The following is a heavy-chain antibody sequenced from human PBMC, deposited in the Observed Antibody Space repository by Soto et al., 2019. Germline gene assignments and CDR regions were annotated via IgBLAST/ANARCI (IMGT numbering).Heavy chain of an antibody. V-gene: IGHV4-28*01. D-gene: IGHD2-2*01. CDR1: GYSISSSNW. CDR3: ARPYCSSTSCYDAFDI. Sequence: PSETLSLTCAVSGYSISSSNWWGWIRQPPGKGLEWIGYIYYSGSTYYNPSLKSRVTMSVDTSKNQFSLKLSSVTAVDTAVYYCARPYCSSTSCYDAFDIWGQGTMVTVSS. CDR2: IYYSGST. J-gene: IGHJ3*02.